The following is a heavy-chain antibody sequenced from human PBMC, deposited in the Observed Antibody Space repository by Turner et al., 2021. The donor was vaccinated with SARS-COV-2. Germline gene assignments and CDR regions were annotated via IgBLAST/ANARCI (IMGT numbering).Heavy chain of an antibody. CDR1: GGSISRSSYY. J-gene: IGHJ6*02. CDR3: ASLMDTAMVYYGTDV. D-gene: IGHD5-18*01. Sequence: QMQLQESGPGLVKPSETRALSCTGTGGSISRSSYYWGWLRQPPGKGLEWIGNIYYSVSAYYTPSLTSRVTISVDPSKIQFSLHLSSVTAADTAVYYCASLMDTAMVYYGTDVWCQGTTFTVSS. CDR2: IYYSVSA. V-gene: IGHV4-39*01.